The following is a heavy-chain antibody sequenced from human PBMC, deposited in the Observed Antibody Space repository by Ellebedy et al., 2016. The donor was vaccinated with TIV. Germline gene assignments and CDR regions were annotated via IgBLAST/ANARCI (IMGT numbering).Heavy chain of an antibody. V-gene: IGHV3-13*01. J-gene: IGHJ6*02. CDR1: GFTFTRYD. Sequence: GGSLRLSXAASGFTFTRYDIHWVPQSTRKGLEWVASIDNADDTYYTDSVKGRFTISRETANNSLYLQMNSLRVEATAVYYCTRSAIISGGGYGMDVWGQGTKVSVSS. CDR2: IDNADDT. D-gene: IGHD3-16*01. CDR3: TRSAIISGGGYGMDV.